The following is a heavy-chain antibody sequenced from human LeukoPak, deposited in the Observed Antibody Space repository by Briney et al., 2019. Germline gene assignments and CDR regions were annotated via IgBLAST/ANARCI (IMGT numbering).Heavy chain of an antibody. J-gene: IGHJ5*02. CDR1: GGSISSGDYY. V-gene: IGHV4-30-4*01. Sequence: SQTLSLTLPVSGGSISSGDYYLNLIRQPPGKGPEWIAYMYYSGSTYYNPSLKSRVTMSADTSKNQLSLKLSSVTAADTAVYYCARPYYYDSRIDPWGQGILVTVSS. CDR3: ARPYYYDSRIDP. D-gene: IGHD3-22*01. CDR2: MYYSGST.